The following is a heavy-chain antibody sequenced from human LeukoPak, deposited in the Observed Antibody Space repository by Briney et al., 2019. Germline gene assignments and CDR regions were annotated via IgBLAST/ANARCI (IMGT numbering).Heavy chain of an antibody. CDR1: GYTLTELS. D-gene: IGHD4-17*01. CDR2: FDPEDGET. J-gene: IGHJ5*02. CDR3: AICYGDYVGNWFDP. Sequence: GASVKVSCKVSGYTLTELSMHWVRQAPGKGLEWMGGFDPEDGETIYAQKFQGRVTMTEDTSTDTAYMELSSLRSEDTAVYYCAICYGDYVGNWFDPWGQGTLVTVSS. V-gene: IGHV1-24*01.